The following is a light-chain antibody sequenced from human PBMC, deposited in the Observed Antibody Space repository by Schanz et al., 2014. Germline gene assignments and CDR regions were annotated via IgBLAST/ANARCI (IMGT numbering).Light chain of an antibody. CDR3: QSYDSSLTGWV. J-gene: IGLJ3*02. CDR1: SSNIGAGYD. CDR2: DNS. V-gene: IGLV1-40*01. Sequence: QSVLTQPPSVSGAPGQRVTISCTGSSSNIGAGYDVHWYQQFPGTAPKLLIYDNSRRPSGVPDRFSGSKSGTSGTLAITGLQAEDEADYYCQSYDSSLTGWVFGGGTKLTVL.